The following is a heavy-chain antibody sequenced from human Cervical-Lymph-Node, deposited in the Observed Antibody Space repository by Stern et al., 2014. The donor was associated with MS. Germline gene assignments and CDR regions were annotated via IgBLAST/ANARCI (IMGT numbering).Heavy chain of an antibody. CDR3: AREWPDGYYGMDV. V-gene: IGHV1-2*04. Sequence: QVQLVQSGAEVKKPGASVKVSCKASGYTFTGYYMHWVRQAPGQGLEWMGWINPNSGGTNYAQKVQGWVTMTRDTSISTAYMELSRLRSDDTAVYYCAREWPDGYYGMDVWGQGTTVTVSS. J-gene: IGHJ6*01. D-gene: IGHD1-14*01. CDR1: GYTFTGYY. CDR2: INPNSGGT.